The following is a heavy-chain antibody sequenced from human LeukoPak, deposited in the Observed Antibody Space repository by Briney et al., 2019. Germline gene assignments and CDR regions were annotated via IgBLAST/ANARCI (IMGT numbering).Heavy chain of an antibody. D-gene: IGHD4-17*01. CDR3: ARSDHGDYGGGYMDV. CDR2: IKEDGGVT. V-gene: IGHV3-7*01. J-gene: IGHJ6*03. Sequence: GGSLRLSCAASGFTFSTYWMSWVRQAPGKGLEWVASIKEDGGVTYYVDSVKGRFTIPRDNAKKSLYLQVNSLRAEDTAVYYCARSDHGDYGGGYMDVWGKGTTVTVSS. CDR1: GFTFSTYW.